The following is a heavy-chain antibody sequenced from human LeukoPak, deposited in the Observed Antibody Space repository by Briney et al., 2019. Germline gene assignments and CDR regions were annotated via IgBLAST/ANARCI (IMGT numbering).Heavy chain of an antibody. D-gene: IGHD2-8*01. V-gene: IGHV3-74*01. CDR1: GFTFSSYW. Sequence: GGSLRLSCAASGFTFSSYWMHWVRQAPGKGLVWVSRINSDGSSTSYADSVKGRFTISRDNAKNTLYLQMNSLRTEDTALYYCAKDLGGYCTNGVCPWDYYGMDVWGQGATVTVSS. CDR2: INSDGSST. CDR3: AKDLGGYCTNGVCPWDYYGMDV. J-gene: IGHJ6*02.